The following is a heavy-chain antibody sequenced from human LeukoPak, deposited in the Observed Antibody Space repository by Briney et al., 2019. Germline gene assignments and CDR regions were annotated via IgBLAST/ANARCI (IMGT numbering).Heavy chain of an antibody. V-gene: IGHV1-46*01. J-gene: IGHJ5*02. Sequence: ASVKVSCKASGYTFTSYYMHWVRQAPGQGLEWMGIINPSGGSTSYAQKLQGRVTMTTDTSTSTAYMELRSLRSDDTAVYYCARERRGSYYYDSSGPNWFDPWGQGTLVTVSS. CDR2: INPSGGST. CDR3: ARERRGSYYYDSSGPNWFDP. D-gene: IGHD3-22*01. CDR1: GYTFTSYY.